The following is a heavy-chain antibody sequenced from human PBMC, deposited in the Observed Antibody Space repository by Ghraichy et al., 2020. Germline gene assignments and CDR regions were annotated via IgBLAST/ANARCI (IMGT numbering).Heavy chain of an antibody. CDR3: ARDSGSKGY. CDR1: GFTFSTYW. J-gene: IGHJ4*02. CDR2: IKQDGSEK. Sequence: GGSLRLSCETSGFTFSTYWMSWVRQPPGKGLEWVANIKQDGSEKYYVDSVKGRFTISRDNAKNSLYLQMNSLRVEDTAVYYCARDSGSKGYWGQGTLVTVSS. V-gene: IGHV3-7*03. D-gene: IGHD3-10*01.